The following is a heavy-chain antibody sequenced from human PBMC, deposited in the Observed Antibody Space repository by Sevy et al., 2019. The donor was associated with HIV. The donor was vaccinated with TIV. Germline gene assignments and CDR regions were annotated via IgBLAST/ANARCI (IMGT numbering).Heavy chain of an antibody. CDR2: IKSNTDGWTT. Sequence: GGSLRLSCAASGITFTNAWMTWVRQAPGKGLEWVGRIKSNTDGWTTDYAAPVKGRFTISRDDSKSTLFLQMHSLKTDDTAVYYCATKGNFWSGYQYFDYWGQGTLVTVSS. CDR3: ATKGNFWSGYQYFDY. V-gene: IGHV3-15*01. J-gene: IGHJ4*02. CDR1: GITFTNAW. D-gene: IGHD3-3*01.